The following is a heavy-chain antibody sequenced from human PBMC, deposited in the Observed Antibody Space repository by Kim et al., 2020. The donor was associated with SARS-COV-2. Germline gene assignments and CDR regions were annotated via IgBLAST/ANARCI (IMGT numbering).Heavy chain of an antibody. Sequence: GGSLRLSCAASGFSFSSFGMHWVRQAPGKGLDWVAETHYDGSNKFYAESVKGRFTISRDNSMNTLYLQMNSLRAEDTAVYYCARDPGSSAGLDVWGQGTTVTVSS. CDR1: GFSFSSFG. J-gene: IGHJ6*02. CDR2: THYDGSNK. V-gene: IGHV3-33*01. D-gene: IGHD1-1*01. CDR3: ARDPGSSAGLDV.